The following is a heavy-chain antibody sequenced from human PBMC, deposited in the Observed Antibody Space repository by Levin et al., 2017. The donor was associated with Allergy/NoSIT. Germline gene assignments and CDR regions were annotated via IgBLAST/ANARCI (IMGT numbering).Heavy chain of an antibody. CDR2: INPNSGGT. D-gene: IGHD6-13*01. V-gene: IGHV1-2*02. Sequence: ASVKVSCKASGYTFTGYYMHWVRQAPGQGLEWMGWINPNSGGTNYAQKFQGRVTMTRDTSISTAYMELSRLRSDDTAVYYCARSPRQQLPGYYYYGMDVWGQGTTVTVSS. CDR3: ARSPRQQLPGYYYYGMDV. J-gene: IGHJ6*02. CDR1: GYTFTGYY.